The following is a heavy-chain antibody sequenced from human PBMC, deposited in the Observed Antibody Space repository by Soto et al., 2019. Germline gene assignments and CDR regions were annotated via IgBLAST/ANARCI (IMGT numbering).Heavy chain of an antibody. J-gene: IGHJ4*02. D-gene: IGHD2-15*01. CDR3: ARENNWVCRGGSCRPLDF. Sequence: SETLSLTCAVSGGSISSSNWWNWVRQPPGKGLEWIGETYHSGSTNYNPSLKSRVTISVDKSKNQFSLKLSSVTAADTAVYFFARENNWVCRGGSCRPLDFWGQGTLVTVSS. V-gene: IGHV4-4*02. CDR2: TYHSGST. CDR1: GGSISSSNW.